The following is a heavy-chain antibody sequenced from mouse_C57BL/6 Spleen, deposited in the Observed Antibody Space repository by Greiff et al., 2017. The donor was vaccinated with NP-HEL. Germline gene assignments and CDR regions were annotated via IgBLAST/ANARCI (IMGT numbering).Heavy chain of an antibody. D-gene: IGHD4-1*01. V-gene: IGHV1-81*01. CDR3: ARGEVWESMDY. J-gene: IGHJ4*01. CDR2: IYPRSGNT. CDR1: GYTFTSYG. Sequence: VQLQQSGAELARPGASVKLSCKASGYTFTSYGISWVKQRTGQGLEWIGEIYPRSGNTYYNEKFKGKATLTADNSSSTAYMELRILTSEYSAVYFCARGEVWESMDYWGQGTSVTVSS.